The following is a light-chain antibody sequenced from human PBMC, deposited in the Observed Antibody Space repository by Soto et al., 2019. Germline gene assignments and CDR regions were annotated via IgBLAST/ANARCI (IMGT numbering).Light chain of an antibody. CDR2: KAP. Sequence: DIQMTQSPSTLSASVGDRVSINCRASQSISAWLAWYQQKPGKAPRLLIYKAPTLEIGVPSRFSGSGSGTEFTLTISSLQPDDVATYYCQQYNDYSWTFGQGTKVDIK. CDR1: QSISAW. J-gene: IGKJ1*01. CDR3: QQYNDYSWT. V-gene: IGKV1-5*03.